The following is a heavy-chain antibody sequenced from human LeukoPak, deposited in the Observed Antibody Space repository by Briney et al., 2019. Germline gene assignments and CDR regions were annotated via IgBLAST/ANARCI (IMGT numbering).Heavy chain of an antibody. CDR2: ISSDSAYI. J-gene: IGHJ4*02. CDR3: ARDGTGWSRDY. D-gene: IGHD2-2*01. CDR1: GFTFSACS. Sequence: PGGSLRLSCAASGFTFSACSMNWVRQAPGKGLEWVSVISSDSAYIYYADSVKGRFTVSRDNAKNSLSLHMSSLRAEDTGVYYCARDGTGWSRDYWGQGTPVTVSS. V-gene: IGHV3-21*01.